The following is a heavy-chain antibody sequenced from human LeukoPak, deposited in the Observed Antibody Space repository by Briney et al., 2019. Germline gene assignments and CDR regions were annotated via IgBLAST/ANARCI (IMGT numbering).Heavy chain of an antibody. D-gene: IGHD2-2*03. CDR2: INPNSGGT. Sequence: ASVKVSCKASGYTFTGHYMHWVRQAPGQGPEWMGWINPNSGGTNYAQKFQGRVTMTRDTSISTAYMELSGLRSDDTAVYYCARCSTPQWIFDAFDIWGQGTMVTFFS. CDR1: GYTFTGHY. V-gene: IGHV1-2*02. J-gene: IGHJ3*02. CDR3: ARCSTPQWIFDAFDI.